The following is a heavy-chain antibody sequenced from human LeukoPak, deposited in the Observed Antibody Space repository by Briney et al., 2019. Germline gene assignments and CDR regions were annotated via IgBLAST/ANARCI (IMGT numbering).Heavy chain of an antibody. V-gene: IGHV3-23*01. CDR1: GFTFSSNA. Sequence: GGSLRLSCAASGFTFSSNAMSWVRQAPGKGLEWVSATSGSGGSTYYADSVKGRFTISRDNSKNTLYLQMNSLRAEDTAVYYCAKDRDIVVVPAAHNWFDPWGQGTLVTVSS. CDR3: AKDRDIVVVPAAHNWFDP. CDR2: TSGSGGST. D-gene: IGHD2-2*01. J-gene: IGHJ5*02.